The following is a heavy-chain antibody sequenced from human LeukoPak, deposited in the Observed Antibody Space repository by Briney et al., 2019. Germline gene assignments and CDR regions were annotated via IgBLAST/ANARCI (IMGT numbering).Heavy chain of an antibody. D-gene: IGHD6-13*01. CDR3: AREPAGIAAAGTIDY. J-gene: IGHJ4*02. V-gene: IGHV4-4*07. Sequence: PSETLSLTCTVSGGSISSYYWSWIRQPAGKGLEWIGRFYTSGSTNYNPSLKSRVTMSVDTSKNQFSLKLSSVTAADTAVYYCAREPAGIAAAGTIDYWGQGTLVTVSS. CDR1: GGSISSYY. CDR2: FYTSGST.